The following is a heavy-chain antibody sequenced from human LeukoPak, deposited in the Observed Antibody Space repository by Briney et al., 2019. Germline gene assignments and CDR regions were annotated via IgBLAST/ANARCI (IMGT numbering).Heavy chain of an antibody. CDR1: GGTFSSYA. V-gene: IGHV1-69*04. Sequence: SVKVSCKASGGTFSSYAISWVRQAPGQGLEWMGRIIPILGIANYAQKFQGRVTMTRNASISTAYMELSSLRSEDTAVYYCARRYSDAFDIWGQGTMVTVSS. D-gene: IGHD3-9*01. CDR2: IIPILGIA. J-gene: IGHJ3*02. CDR3: ARRYSDAFDI.